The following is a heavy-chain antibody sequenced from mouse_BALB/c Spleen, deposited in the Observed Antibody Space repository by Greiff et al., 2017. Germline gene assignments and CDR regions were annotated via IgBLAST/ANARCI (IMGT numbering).Heavy chain of an antibody. CDR1: GFNIKDYY. J-gene: IGHJ4*01. V-gene: IGHV14-4*02. CDR3: NDGYYYAMDY. CDR2: IDPENGDT. D-gene: IGHD2-2*01. Sequence: EVKLVESGAELVRSGASVKLSCTASGFNIKDYYMHWVKQRPEQGLEWIGWIDPENGDTEYAPKFQGKATMTADTSSNTAYLQLSSLTSEDTAVYYCNDGYYYAMDYWGQGTSVTVSS.